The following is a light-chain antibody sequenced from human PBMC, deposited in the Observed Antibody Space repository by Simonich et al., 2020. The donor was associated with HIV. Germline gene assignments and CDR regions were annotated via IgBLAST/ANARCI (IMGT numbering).Light chain of an antibody. CDR3: MQSIQIPPT. Sequence: DIVLTQTPLSLSVTPGQPASISCKSSQSLLHSDGKTYLYWYLQKPGQSPQLLMYEVSNRFSGVPDRFSGSGSGTDFALKISRMEAEDVGVYYCMQSIQIPPTFGGGTKVEIK. CDR2: EVS. CDR1: QSLLHSDGKTY. V-gene: IGKV2D-29*02. J-gene: IGKJ4*01.